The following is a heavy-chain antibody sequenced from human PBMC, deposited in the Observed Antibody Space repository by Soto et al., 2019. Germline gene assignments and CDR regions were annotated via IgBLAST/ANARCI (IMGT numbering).Heavy chain of an antibody. CDR1: GFTFSSHW. CDR2: INPDGSTK. D-gene: IGHD3-16*01. J-gene: IGHJ4*02. Sequence: EVQLVESGGGLVQPVGSLRLSCAASGFTFSSHWMHWARQAPGEGLVWVARINPDGSTKNFADSVKGRFTVSRDNAKNAVYLKVNRLRGGDSGVYYCARGGLYAYFNDIWGQGTLVTVSS. V-gene: IGHV3-74*01. CDR3: ARGGLYAYFNDI.